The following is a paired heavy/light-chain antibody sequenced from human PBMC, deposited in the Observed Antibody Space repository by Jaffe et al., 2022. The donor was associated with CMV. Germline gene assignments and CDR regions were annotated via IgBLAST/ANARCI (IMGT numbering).Heavy chain of an antibody. CDR1: GYTFTTYD. Sequence: VQLVQSGAEVKKPGASVKVSCTASGYTFTTYDINWVRQAPGQGLEWMGWMNPDTGGTGYAQKFQGRVTMTASTPISTAYMELSSLTSGDTAVYFCVRGGDLDFWGQGTLLTVSS. D-gene: IGHD3-10*01. CDR3: VRGGDLDF. V-gene: IGHV1-8*01. CDR2: MNPDTGGT. J-gene: IGHJ4*02.
Light chain of an antibody. V-gene: IGLV1-51*01. CDR1: DSNIGNNY. CDR3: GAWDGSLSAVI. CDR2: DND. J-gene: IGLJ2*01. Sequence: QSVLTQPPSVSAAPGQRVTISCSKSDSNIGNNYVSWFQHVPGTAPRLLIYDNDRRPSGIPDRFSGSNSGTSATLGITGLQTEDEADYYCGAWDGSLSAVIFGGGTKLTVL.